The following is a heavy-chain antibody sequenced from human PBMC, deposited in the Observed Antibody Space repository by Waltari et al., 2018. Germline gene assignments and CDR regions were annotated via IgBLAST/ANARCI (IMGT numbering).Heavy chain of an antibody. D-gene: IGHD2-2*01. CDR1: GFTFPKAW. J-gene: IGHJ4*02. V-gene: IGHV3-15*01. Sequence: EVQLVESGGGWVKPGDSLRLSCVAYGFTFPKAWINWVRQAPGKGLEWVGRLKSKAEGGTTDYAAPVKGRFAISRDDSKDTAYLQMNSPKTEDTAMYFCTTEGGRTWPMYWGQGTLVTVSS. CDR2: LKSKAEGGTT. CDR3: TTEGGRTWPMY.